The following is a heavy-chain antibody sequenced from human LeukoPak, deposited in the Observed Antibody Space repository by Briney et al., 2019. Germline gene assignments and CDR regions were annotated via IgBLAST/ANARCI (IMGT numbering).Heavy chain of an antibody. CDR1: GFTFDDYA. V-gene: IGHV3-9*01. CDR3: AKDVGVPAAGGFDY. CDR2: ISWNSGSI. D-gene: IGHD2-2*01. J-gene: IGHJ4*02. Sequence: PGGSLRLSCAASGFTFDDYAMHWVRQAPGKGLEWVSGISWNSGSIGYADSVKGRFTISRDNAKNSLYLQMNSLRAEDTALYYCAKDVGVPAAGGFDYWGQGTLVTVSS.